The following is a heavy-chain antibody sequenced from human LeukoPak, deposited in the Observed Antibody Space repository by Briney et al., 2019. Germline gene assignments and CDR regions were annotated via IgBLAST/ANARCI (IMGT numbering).Heavy chain of an antibody. CDR2: INSDGGGA. CDR3: ARDVPHNWFDT. V-gene: IGHV3-74*01. J-gene: IGHJ5*02. CDR1: GITSGNNW. Sequence: GGSLRLSCAASGITSGNNWMHWVRQGPGKGLVWISRINSDGGGAIYANSVKGRFTVSRDNAKNTLYLQMNSLRAEDTAVYYCARDVPHNWFDTWGQGTLVTVSS.